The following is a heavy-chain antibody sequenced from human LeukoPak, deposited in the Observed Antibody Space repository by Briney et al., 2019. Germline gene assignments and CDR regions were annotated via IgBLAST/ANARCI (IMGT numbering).Heavy chain of an antibody. CDR3: ARRHYDILTGYDYGMDV. J-gene: IGHJ6*02. Sequence: SSETLSLTCTVSGGSISSYYWSWIRQPPGKGLEWIGYIYYSGSTNYNPSLKSRVTISVDTSKNQFSLKLSSVTAADTAVYYCARRHYDILTGYDYGMDVWGQGTTVTVSS. CDR1: GGSISSYY. D-gene: IGHD3-9*01. V-gene: IGHV4-59*08. CDR2: IYYSGST.